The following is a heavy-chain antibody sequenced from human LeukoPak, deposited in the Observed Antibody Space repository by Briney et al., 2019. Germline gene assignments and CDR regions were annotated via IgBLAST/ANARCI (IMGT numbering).Heavy chain of an antibody. D-gene: IGHD6-19*01. V-gene: IGHV1-2*02. Sequence: ASVKVSCKASGHTFTGYYMHWVRQAPGQGLEWMGWINPNSGGTNYAQKFQGRVTMTRDTSISTAYMELSRLRSDGTAVYYCARWIAVAAHFDYWGQGTLVTVSS. CDR1: GHTFTGYY. CDR2: INPNSGGT. CDR3: ARWIAVAAHFDY. J-gene: IGHJ4*02.